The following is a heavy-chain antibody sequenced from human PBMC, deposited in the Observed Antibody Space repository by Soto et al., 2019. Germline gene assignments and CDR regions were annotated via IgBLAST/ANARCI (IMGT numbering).Heavy chain of an antibody. CDR2: IKSKTDGGTT. CDR1: GFTFSNAW. Sequence: EVQLVESGGGLVKPGGSLRLSCAASGFTFSNAWMNWVRQAPGKGLEWVGRIKSKTDGGTTDYAAPVKGRFTISRDDSNNTLYLQMNSLKTEDTAVYYCTTGGKHDVDGIDYWGQGTLVTVSS. D-gene: IGHD1-1*01. J-gene: IGHJ4*02. V-gene: IGHV3-15*07. CDR3: TTGGKHDVDGIDY.